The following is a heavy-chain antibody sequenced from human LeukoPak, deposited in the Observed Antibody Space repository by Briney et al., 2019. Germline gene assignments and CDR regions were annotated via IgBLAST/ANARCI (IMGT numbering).Heavy chain of an antibody. J-gene: IGHJ3*02. D-gene: IGHD3-3*01. CDR1: GGSFSSYY. CDR2: INHSGIT. CDR3: ARREGNDFWSSLRYAFDI. V-gene: IGHV4-34*01. Sequence: SETLSLTCAVYGGSFSSYYCSWIRQPPGKGLEWIGEINHSGITNYNPSLKRRVTISVDTSKKQFSLKLSSVTAADTAVYYCARREGNDFWSSLRYAFDIWGQGTMVTVSS.